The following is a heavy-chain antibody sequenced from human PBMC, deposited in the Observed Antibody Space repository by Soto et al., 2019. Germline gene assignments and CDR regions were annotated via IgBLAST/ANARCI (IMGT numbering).Heavy chain of an antibody. CDR2: VSYSGSA. CDR3: ARAGVVATIIAFDI. V-gene: IGHV4-39*02. J-gene: IGHJ3*02. D-gene: IGHD5-12*01. Sequence: SDTLSLTCTIIRYSVNNTNYYWVLICKSPGKGLEWIGSVSYSGSAYYNPSLKSRVTLSVDTSRNHFSLKLTSVTAADTALYYCARAGVVATIIAFDIWGQGTMVT. CDR1: RYSVNNTNYY.